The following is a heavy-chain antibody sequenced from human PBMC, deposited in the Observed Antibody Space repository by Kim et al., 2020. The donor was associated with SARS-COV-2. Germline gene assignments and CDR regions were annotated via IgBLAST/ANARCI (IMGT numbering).Heavy chain of an antibody. CDR3: ARDLHNSSSWYEDPTINY. D-gene: IGHD6-13*01. CDR1: GYTFTSYY. V-gene: IGHV1-46*01. CDR2: INPSGGST. J-gene: IGHJ4*02. Sequence: ASVKVSCKASGYTFTSYYMHWVRQAPGQGLEWMGIINPSGGSTSYAQKFQGRVTMTRDTSTSTVYMELSSLRSEDTAVYYCARDLHNSSSWYEDPTINYWGQGTLVTVSS.